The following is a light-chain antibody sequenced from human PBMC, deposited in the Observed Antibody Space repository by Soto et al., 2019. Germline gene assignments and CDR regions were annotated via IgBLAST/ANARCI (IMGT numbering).Light chain of an antibody. CDR1: ENVRTF. J-gene: IGKJ3*01. Sequence: EVVLTQYPATLSLSPGERSTLSCRASENVRTFVDWYQQKPGQAPRLLIHGESNRATGIPDRFSGSGSGTDFTLSISRLEPEDFAVYYCPHYGGSFIFGPGTKVDIK. CDR3: PHYGGSFI. CDR2: GES. V-gene: IGKV3-20*01.